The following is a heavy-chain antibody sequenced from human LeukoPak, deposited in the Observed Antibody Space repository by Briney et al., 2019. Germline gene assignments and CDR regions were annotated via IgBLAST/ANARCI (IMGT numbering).Heavy chain of an antibody. J-gene: IGHJ5*02. CDR1: GGSISSYY. D-gene: IGHD2-2*01. Sequence: SETLSLTCTVSGGSISSYYWSWIRQPAGKGLEWIGRIYTSGSTNYNPSLKSRVTISVDTSKNQFSLKLSSVTAADTAVYYCARAIVVVPAAIGGENWFDPWGQGTLVTVSS. CDR3: ARAIVVVPAAIGGENWFDP. CDR2: IYTSGST. V-gene: IGHV4-4*07.